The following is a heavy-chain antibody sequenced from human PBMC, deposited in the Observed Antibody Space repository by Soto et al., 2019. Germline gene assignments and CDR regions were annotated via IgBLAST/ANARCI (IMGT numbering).Heavy chain of an antibody. Sequence: PSETLSLTCTVSGGSISSGDYYWSWIRQPPGKGLEWIGYIYYSGSTYYNPSLKSRVTISVDTSKNQFSLKLSSVTAADTAVYYCARGVTFGGVIARVWTSRGGAFDIWGQGTVVTVSS. D-gene: IGHD3-16*02. V-gene: IGHV4-30-4*01. CDR2: IYYSGST. J-gene: IGHJ3*02. CDR1: GGSISSGDYY. CDR3: ARGVTFGGVIARVWTSRGGAFDI.